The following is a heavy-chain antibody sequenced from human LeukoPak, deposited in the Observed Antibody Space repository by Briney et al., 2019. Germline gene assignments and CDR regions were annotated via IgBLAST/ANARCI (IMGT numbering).Heavy chain of an antibody. D-gene: IGHD3-3*01. CDR2: IYYSGST. J-gene: IGHJ4*02. V-gene: IGHV4-59*08. CDR3: ARVLRFLEWLLYGYYFDY. Sequence: SETLSLTCTVSGGSISSYYWSWIRQPPGKGLEWIGYIYYSGSTNYNPSLKSRVTISVDTSKNQFSLKLSSVTAADTAVYYCARVLRFLEWLLYGYYFDYWGQGTLVTVSS. CDR1: GGSISSYY.